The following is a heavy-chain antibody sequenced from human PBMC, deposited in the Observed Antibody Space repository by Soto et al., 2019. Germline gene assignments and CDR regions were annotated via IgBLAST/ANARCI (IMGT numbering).Heavy chain of an antibody. J-gene: IGHJ5*02. D-gene: IGHD3-3*01. V-gene: IGHV1-18*01. CDR2: ISAYNGNT. CDR1: GYTFTSYG. CDR3: ARGEKDLTTYYDCWSGQPWFDP. Sequence: ASVKGSCKASGYTFTSYGISWVRQAPGQGLEWMGWISAYNGNTNYAQKLQGRVTMTTDTSTSTAYMELRSLRSDDTAVYYCARGEKDLTTYYDCWSGQPWFDPWG.